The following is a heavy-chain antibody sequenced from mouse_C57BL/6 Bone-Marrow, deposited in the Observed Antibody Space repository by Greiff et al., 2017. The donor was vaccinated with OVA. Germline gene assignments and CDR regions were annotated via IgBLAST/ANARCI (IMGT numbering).Heavy chain of an antibody. CDR3: IIYYYWYFDV. CDR2: IRLKSDNYAT. V-gene: IGHV6-3*01. D-gene: IGHD1-1*01. J-gene: IGHJ1*03. Sequence: EVKLVESGGGLVQPGGSMKLSCVASGFTFSNYWMNWVRQSPEKGLEWVAQIRLKSDNYATHYAESVKGRFTISRDDSKGSVYLQMNNLRAEDTGIYYCIIYYYWYFDVWGTGTTVTVSS. CDR1: GFTFSNYW.